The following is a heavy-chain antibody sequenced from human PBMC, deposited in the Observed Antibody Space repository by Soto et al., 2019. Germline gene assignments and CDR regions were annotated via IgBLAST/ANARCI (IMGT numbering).Heavy chain of an antibody. CDR3: ANQALAAAGTAYYYGMDV. D-gene: IGHD6-13*01. J-gene: IGHJ6*02. Sequence: GGSLRLSCAASGFTFDDYTMHWVRQAPGKGLEWVSLISWDGGSTYYADSVKGRFTISRDNSKNSLYLQMNSLRTEDTALYYCANQALAAAGTAYYYGMDVWGQGTTVTVSS. V-gene: IGHV3-43*01. CDR2: ISWDGGST. CDR1: GFTFDDYT.